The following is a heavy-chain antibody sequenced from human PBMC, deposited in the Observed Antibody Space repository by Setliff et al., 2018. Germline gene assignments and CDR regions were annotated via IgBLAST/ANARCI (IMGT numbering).Heavy chain of an antibody. V-gene: IGHV4-30-4*01. D-gene: IGHD2-2*01. CDR2: ISHGVST. CDR1: GASVTSFDYY. J-gene: IGHJ4*02. CDR3: ARTHCTTTSCFYFHY. Sequence: SETLSLTCTVSGASVTSFDYYWSWIRQPPGKGHEYIGHISHGVSTSYSPSLKSRLSISADTSKNQFSLKLTSVTAADTAVYYCARTHCTTTSCFYFHYWGQGTVVTVSS.